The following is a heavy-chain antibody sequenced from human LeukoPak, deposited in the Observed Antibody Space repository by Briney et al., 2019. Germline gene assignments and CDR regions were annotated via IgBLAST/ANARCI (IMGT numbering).Heavy chain of an antibody. D-gene: IGHD4-23*01. Sequence: SETLSLTCTVSGGSISSGAHYWSWVRQPPGKGLEWIGNISYSGSTYYNPSLKSRVTISIDTSKSQFSLKLSSVTAADTAVYYCARYYGGNSNFDYWGQGTLVTVSS. CDR1: GGSISSGAHY. J-gene: IGHJ4*02. V-gene: IGHV4-30-4*01. CDR3: ARYYGGNSNFDY. CDR2: ISYSGST.